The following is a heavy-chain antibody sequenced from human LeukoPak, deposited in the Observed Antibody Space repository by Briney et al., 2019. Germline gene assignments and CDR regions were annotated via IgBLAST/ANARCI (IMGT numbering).Heavy chain of an antibody. J-gene: IGHJ5*02. CDR2: INPNSGGT. Sequence: ASVKVSCKASGYTFTGYYMHWVRQAPGQGLEWMGWINPNSGGTNYAQKFQGRVTMTRDTSISTAYMELSRLRSDDTAVYYCARRVVLDHNWFDPWGQGTLATVSS. CDR1: GYTFTGYY. CDR3: ARRVVLDHNWFDP. D-gene: IGHD2-15*01. V-gene: IGHV1-2*02.